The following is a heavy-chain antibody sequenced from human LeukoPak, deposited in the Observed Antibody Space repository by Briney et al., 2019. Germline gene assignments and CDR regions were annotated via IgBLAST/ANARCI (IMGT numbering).Heavy chain of an antibody. CDR3: ARVQRGYSPRVFDY. CDR1: GGSMSGSY. Sequence: SQTLSLTCTVSGGSMSGSYWSWIRQPPGKGLEWIGYIYYSGSTNYNPSLKSRVTISVDTSRNQFSLKLSSVTAADTAVYYCARVQRGYSPRVFDYWGQGTLVTVSS. D-gene: IGHD5-18*01. CDR2: IYYSGST. V-gene: IGHV4-59*01. J-gene: IGHJ4*02.